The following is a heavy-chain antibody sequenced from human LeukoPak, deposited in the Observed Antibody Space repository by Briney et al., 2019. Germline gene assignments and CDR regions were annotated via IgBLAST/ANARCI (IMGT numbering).Heavy chain of an antibody. D-gene: IGHD1-26*01. CDR1: GFTFTRHS. V-gene: IGHV3-48*01. J-gene: IGHJ4*02. CDR3: TRDRGDSIVGADFDS. Sequence: PGGSLRLSCAASGFTFTRHSMNWVRQAPGKGLEWVSLISIWSSPIYYADSVKGRFTSSRDNAKNSIYLQMNSLRVEDTAVYYCTRDRGDSIVGADFDSWGQGTLVTVSS. CDR2: ISIWSSPI.